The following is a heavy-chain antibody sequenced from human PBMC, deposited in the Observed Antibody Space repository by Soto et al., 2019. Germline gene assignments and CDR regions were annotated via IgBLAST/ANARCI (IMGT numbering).Heavy chain of an antibody. V-gene: IGHV3-30*18. Sequence: PGGSLRLSCAASGFTFSSYGMHWVRQAPGKGLEWVAVISYDGSNKYYADSVKGRFTISRDNSKNTLYLQMNSLRAEDTAVYYCAKENRRWGYSYGPDRYFDYWGRGTLVTVSS. J-gene: IGHJ4*02. CDR1: GFTFSSYG. D-gene: IGHD5-18*01. CDR3: AKENRRWGYSYGPDRYFDY. CDR2: ISYDGSNK.